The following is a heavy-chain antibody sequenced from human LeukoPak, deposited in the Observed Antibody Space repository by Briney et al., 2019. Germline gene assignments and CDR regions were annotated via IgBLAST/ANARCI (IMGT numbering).Heavy chain of an antibody. Sequence: GGSLRPSGEASGFTFSSYARSWVRQAPGKGVEWVSAIRGRGGSTYYADSVKGRFTISRDNSKNTLYLQMNSLRAEDTAVYYCAKDLTATYYYDSSGYFPLDYWGQGTLVTVSS. CDR3: AKDLTATYYYDSSGYFPLDY. V-gene: IGHV3-23*01. CDR1: GFTFSSYA. CDR2: IRGRGGST. J-gene: IGHJ4*02. D-gene: IGHD3-22*01.